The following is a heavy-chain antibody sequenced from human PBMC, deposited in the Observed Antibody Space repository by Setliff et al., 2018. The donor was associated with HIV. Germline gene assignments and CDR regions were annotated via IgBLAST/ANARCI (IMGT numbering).Heavy chain of an antibody. D-gene: IGHD2-15*01. V-gene: IGHV4-61*02. CDR2: IYTSGST. Sequence: SETLSLTCTVSGVSINTGSFYWNWIRQPAGKGLEWIGRIYTSGSTTYNPSLKSRVTISVDTSRNQISLKLSSVTAADTAVYYCASSPAWRSDSGLHTFDYWGQGTLVTVSS. CDR3: ASSPAWRSDSGLHTFDY. CDR1: GVSINTGSFY. J-gene: IGHJ4*02.